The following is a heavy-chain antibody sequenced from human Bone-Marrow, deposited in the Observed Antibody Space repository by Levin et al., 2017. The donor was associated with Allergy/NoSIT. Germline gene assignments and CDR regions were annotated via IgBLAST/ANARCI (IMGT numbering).Heavy chain of an antibody. J-gene: IGHJ4*02. CDR1: GFSVGNSY. V-gene: IGHV3-53*01. Sequence: GGSLRLSCVGSGFSVGNSYMSWVRQAPGKGLEWVSTIYASGVTYYADSVKGRFTISRDTSQNTLYLQMSGLRGEDTAVYFCARMSGPYYFDNWGRGTLVTVSS. D-gene: IGHD6-25*01. CDR2: IYASGVT. CDR3: ARMSGPYYFDN.